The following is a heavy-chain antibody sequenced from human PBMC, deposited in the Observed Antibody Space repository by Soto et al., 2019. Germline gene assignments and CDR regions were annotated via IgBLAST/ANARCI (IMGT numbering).Heavy chain of an antibody. CDR2: IYYSGST. CDR3: VAYYYESSGYSDYYYGLDV. D-gene: IGHD3-22*01. V-gene: IGHV4-30-4*01. Sequence: QVQLQESGPGLVKPSQTLSLTCTVSGGSISSGDYYWSWIRQPPGKGLEWIGYIYYSGSTYYNPSLKRRLTISVDTSKNPFSLTLSSVTAADTAVYYCVAYYYESSGYSDYYYGLDVWGQGTTVTVSS. J-gene: IGHJ6*02. CDR1: GGSISSGDYY.